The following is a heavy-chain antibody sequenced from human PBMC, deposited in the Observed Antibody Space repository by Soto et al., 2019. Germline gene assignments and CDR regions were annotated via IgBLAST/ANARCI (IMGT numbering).Heavy chain of an antibody. CDR2: ISSSSSYI. D-gene: IGHD6-6*01. J-gene: IGHJ5*02. CDR3: AMVSRSSSSNWFDP. CDR1: GFTFSSYS. V-gene: IGHV3-21*01. Sequence: PGGSLRLSCAASGFTFSSYSMNWVRQAPGKGLEWVSSISSSSSYIYYADSVKGRFTISRDNAKNSLYLQMNSLRAEDTAVYYCAMVSRSSSSNWFDPWGQGTLVTVSS.